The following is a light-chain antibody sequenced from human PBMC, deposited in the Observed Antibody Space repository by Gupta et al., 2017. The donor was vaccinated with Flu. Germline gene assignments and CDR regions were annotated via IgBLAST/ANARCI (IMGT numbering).Light chain of an antibody. CDR3: QRTDNFPWT. CDR1: QGISAW. V-gene: IGKV1-12*01. Sequence: GDTVTITCRASQGISAWLAWYQQKPGKAPKLLMSAASSLESGVPTRFSGSGSGTEFTLTISRLQPEDFATYYCQRTDNFPWTFGQGTKVEIK. J-gene: IGKJ1*01. CDR2: AAS.